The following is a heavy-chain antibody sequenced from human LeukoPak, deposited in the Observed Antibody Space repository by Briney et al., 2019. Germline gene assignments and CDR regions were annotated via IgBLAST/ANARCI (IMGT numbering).Heavy chain of an antibody. CDR1: GGSFSGYY. CDR2: INHSGST. Sequence: SETLSFTCAVYGGSFSGYYWSWIRQPPGKGLEWIGEINHSGSTNYNPSLKSRVTISVDTSKNQFSLKLSSVTAADTAVYYCARVGIAARPSYWFDPWGQGTLVTVSS. D-gene: IGHD6-6*01. J-gene: IGHJ5*02. V-gene: IGHV4-34*01. CDR3: ARVGIAARPSYWFDP.